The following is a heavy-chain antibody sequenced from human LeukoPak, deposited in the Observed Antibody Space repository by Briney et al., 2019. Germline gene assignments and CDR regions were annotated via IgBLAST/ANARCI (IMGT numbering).Heavy chain of an antibody. CDR1: GGSISSYY. Sequence: SETLSLTCTVSGGSISSYYWSWIRQPPGKGLEWIGYTSYSGNTDYNPSLESRVIISVDSSKNQFSLKLTSVTAADTAVYFCARCPKGVYYYYLDVWGKGTTVIVSS. V-gene: IGHV4-59*01. CDR3: ARCPKGVYYYYLDV. J-gene: IGHJ6*03. CDR2: TSYSGNT.